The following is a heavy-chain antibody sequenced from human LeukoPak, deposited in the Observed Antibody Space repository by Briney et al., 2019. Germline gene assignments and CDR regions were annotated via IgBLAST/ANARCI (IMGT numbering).Heavy chain of an antibody. CDR1: GGSISSYY. Sequence: SETLSLTCTVSGGSISSYYWSWIRQPPGKGLEWIGYIYYSGSTNYNPSLKSRVTISVDTSKNQFSLKLSSVTAADTAVYYCARVAGYDYLGLRANYYMDVCGKGTTVTVSS. D-gene: IGHD5-12*01. J-gene: IGHJ6*03. CDR2: IYYSGST. CDR3: ARVAGYDYLGLRANYYMDV. V-gene: IGHV4-59*01.